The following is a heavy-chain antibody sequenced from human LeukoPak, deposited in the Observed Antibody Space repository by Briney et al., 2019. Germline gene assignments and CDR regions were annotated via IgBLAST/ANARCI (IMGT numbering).Heavy chain of an antibody. J-gene: IGHJ4*02. D-gene: IGHD4-17*01. Sequence: PSETLSLTCTVSGGSISSYYWSGIRQPPGKGLEWIGYIYYSGSTNYNPSLKSRVTISVDTSKNQFSLKLSSVTAADTAVYYCARAIVYGAFFDYWGQGTLVTVSS. V-gene: IGHV4-59*01. CDR1: GGSISSYY. CDR3: ARAIVYGAFFDY. CDR2: IYYSGST.